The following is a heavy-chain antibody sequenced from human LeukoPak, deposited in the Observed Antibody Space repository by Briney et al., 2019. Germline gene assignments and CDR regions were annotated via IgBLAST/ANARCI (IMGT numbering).Heavy chain of an antibody. CDR2: VDPEDGKT. Sequence: GATVKISCKSSGYTFTDYYMYWVQQAPGEGFAWMGRVDPEDGKTIYAERFQGRVTITADTSADTAYMELNSLRSEDTAVYYCAAQNGGGNDAFDVWGQGTMVTVSS. J-gene: IGHJ3*01. CDR1: GYTFTDYY. CDR3: AAQNGGGNDAFDV. D-gene: IGHD1-1*01. V-gene: IGHV1-69-2*01.